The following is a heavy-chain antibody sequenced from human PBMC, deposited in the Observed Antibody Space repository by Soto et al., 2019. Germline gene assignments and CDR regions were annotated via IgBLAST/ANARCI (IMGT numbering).Heavy chain of an antibody. CDR1: GFSLSTSGVG. CDR3: AHRRRVGATLGYYFDY. J-gene: IGHJ4*02. D-gene: IGHD1-26*01. Sequence: SGPTLVNPTQTLTLTCTFSGFSLSTSGVGVGWIRQPPGKALEWLALIYWDDDKRYSPSLESRLTITKDTSKNQVVLTMTNMDPVDTATYYCAHRRRVGATLGYYFDYWGQGTLVTVSS. V-gene: IGHV2-5*02. CDR2: IYWDDDK.